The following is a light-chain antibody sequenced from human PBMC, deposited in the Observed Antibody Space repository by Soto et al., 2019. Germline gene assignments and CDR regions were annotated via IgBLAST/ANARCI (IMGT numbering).Light chain of an antibody. Sequence: ETVLTQSRGTLSLSPGERATLSCRASQTIRSNYLAWYRQTPGQAPRPLIYGASNRATGIADRFSGSGSGTDFTLIISRLEPEDFALYYCQQYGSSPCTFGQGTKVEIE. J-gene: IGKJ1*01. CDR3: QQYGSSPCT. CDR1: QTIRSNY. V-gene: IGKV3-20*01. CDR2: GAS.